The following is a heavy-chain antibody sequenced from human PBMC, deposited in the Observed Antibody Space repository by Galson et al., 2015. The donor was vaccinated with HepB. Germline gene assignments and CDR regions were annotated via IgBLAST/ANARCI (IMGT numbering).Heavy chain of an antibody. J-gene: IGHJ4*02. V-gene: IGHV1-24*01. CDR1: GYTLTDIS. CDR3: ATADLWSGYFDY. Sequence: SVKVSCKVSGYTLTDISMYWLRRVPGTGREVMGGSDPASGERMYGQTIQGRVTLTEDTTTDTDYMELRSLRSEDTALYYCATADLWSGYFDYWGQGTLVTVSS. CDR2: SDPASGER. D-gene: IGHD3-3*01.